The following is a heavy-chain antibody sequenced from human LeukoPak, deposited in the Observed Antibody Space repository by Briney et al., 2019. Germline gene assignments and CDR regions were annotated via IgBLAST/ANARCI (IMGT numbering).Heavy chain of an antibody. CDR3: ARAGRGPLDWFDP. J-gene: IGHJ5*02. V-gene: IGHV3-7*01. Sequence: GSLRLSCAASGFTFSSYWMSWVRQAPGKGLEWVANIKQDGSEKYYVDSVKGRFTISRDNAKNSLYLQMNSLRAEDTAVYYCARAGRGPLDWFDPWGQGTLVTVSS. CDR2: IKQDGSEK. CDR1: GFTFSSYW.